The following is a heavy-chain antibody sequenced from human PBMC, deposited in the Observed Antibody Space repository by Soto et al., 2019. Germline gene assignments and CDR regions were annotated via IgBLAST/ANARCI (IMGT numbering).Heavy chain of an antibody. Sequence: GGSLRLSCAASGFMFRSYAMHWVRQAPGKGLEWVAGIWYDGSTKYYGDSVKGRYSISRDNSKKMLDLQMNSLRAEDTAVYYCARVASSSSWHIPHFDQWGQGTMVTVYS. CDR1: GFMFRSYA. D-gene: IGHD6-13*01. CDR3: ARVASSSSWHIPHFDQ. V-gene: IGHV3-33*01. J-gene: IGHJ4*02. CDR2: IWYDGSTK.